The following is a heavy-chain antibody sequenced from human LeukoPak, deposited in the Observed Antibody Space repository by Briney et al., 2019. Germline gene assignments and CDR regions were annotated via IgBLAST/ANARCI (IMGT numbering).Heavy chain of an antibody. Sequence: SETLSLTCTGSGGPLSTYYWSWIRQSPGKELEWIGYIYYTGSTSYNPSLKSRVAISVDTSKNQFSLKLSSVTAADTAVYYCARATSWSYYYMDVWAKGTTVTVSS. V-gene: IGHV4-59*01. CDR1: GGPLSTYY. CDR3: ARATSWSYYYMDV. CDR2: IYYTGST. J-gene: IGHJ6*03.